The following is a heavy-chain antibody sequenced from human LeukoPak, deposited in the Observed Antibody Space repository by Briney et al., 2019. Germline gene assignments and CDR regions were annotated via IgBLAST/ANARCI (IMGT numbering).Heavy chain of an antibody. CDR2: IYYSGST. D-gene: IGHD3-9*01. Sequence: SETVSLTCTVSGGSISSSNYYWRWIRQPPGRGLECIGSIYYSGSTYYNPSLKSRVTISVDTSNNQFSLKLSSVTAADTAVYYCASHAGDLFTGFDYWGQGTLVSVSS. CDR1: GGSISSSNYY. CDR3: ASHAGDLFTGFDY. J-gene: IGHJ4*02. V-gene: IGHV4-39*01.